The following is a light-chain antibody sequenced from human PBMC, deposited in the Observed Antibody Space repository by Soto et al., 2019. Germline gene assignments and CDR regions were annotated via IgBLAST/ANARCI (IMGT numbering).Light chain of an antibody. J-gene: IGKJ4*01. V-gene: IGKV3-20*01. Sequence: EIVLTHSPGTLSLSPWERATLSWSASQSVSSSYLAWYQQKPGQAPRLLIYGASSRATGIPDRFSGSGSGTEFTLTISSLQSEDFAIYYCQQYNNWPLTFGGGTKVDIK. CDR2: GAS. CDR3: QQYNNWPLT. CDR1: QSVSSSY.